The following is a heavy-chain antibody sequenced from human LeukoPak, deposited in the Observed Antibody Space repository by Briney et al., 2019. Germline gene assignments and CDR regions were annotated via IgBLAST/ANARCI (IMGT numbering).Heavy chain of an antibody. V-gene: IGHV3-15*01. CDR2: IKSKPDGGTT. CDR3: TTGSDFDN. J-gene: IGHJ4*02. Sequence: GGSLRLSCEGSGFTFSNAWMSWVRQAPGKGLEWVGRIKSKPDGGTTDYAALVKGRFTISRDDSKNTVYLQMNSLKTEDTAVYYCTTGSDFDNWGQGTLVTVSS. CDR1: GFTFSNAW.